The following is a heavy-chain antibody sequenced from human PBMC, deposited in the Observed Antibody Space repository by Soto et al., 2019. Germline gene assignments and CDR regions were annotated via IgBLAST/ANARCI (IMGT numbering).Heavy chain of an antibody. CDR1: GASLSSYY. J-gene: IGHJ5*02. Sequence: SETLSLTCVVSGASLSSYYWSWIRQPPGKGLEWIGYIYYSGSTNYNPSLKSRVTISVDTSKNQFSLKLSSVTAADTAVYYCARAITIFGVVITRRWFDPWGQGTLVTVSS. CDR3: ARAITIFGVVITRRWFDP. V-gene: IGHV4-59*01. CDR2: IYYSGST. D-gene: IGHD3-3*01.